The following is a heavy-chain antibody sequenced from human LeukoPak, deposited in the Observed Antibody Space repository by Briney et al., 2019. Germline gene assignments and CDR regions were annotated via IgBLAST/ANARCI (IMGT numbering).Heavy chain of an antibody. CDR3: AKAYGSGSYPNWFDP. J-gene: IGHJ5*02. CDR1: GFTFSSYA. CDR2: ISGSGGST. D-gene: IGHD3-10*01. V-gene: IGHV3-23*01. Sequence: GGSLRLSCAASGFTFSSYAMSWVRQAPGKGLEWASTISGSGGSTYYADSVKGRFTISRDNSKNTLYLQMNSLRAEDTAVYYCAKAYGSGSYPNWFDPWGQGTLVTVSS.